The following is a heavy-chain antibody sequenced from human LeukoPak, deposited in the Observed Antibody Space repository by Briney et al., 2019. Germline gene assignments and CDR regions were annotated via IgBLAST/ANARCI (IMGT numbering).Heavy chain of an antibody. CDR3: ARVTGMVRGVITPRFDY. V-gene: IGHV4-34*01. CDR1: GGSFSGYY. Sequence: SETLSLTCAVYGGSFSGYYWTWIRQPPGKGLEWIGEINHSGSTNYNPSLKSRVTISVDTSKNQFSLKLSSVTAADTAVYYCARVTGMVRGVITPRFDYWGPGTLVTVSS. D-gene: IGHD3-10*01. J-gene: IGHJ4*02. CDR2: INHSGST.